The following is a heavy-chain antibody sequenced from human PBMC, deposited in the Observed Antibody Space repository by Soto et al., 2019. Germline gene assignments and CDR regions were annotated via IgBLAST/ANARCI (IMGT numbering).Heavy chain of an antibody. CDR2: ISSSGSTI. CDR3: ASQYCGGDCYSWFGSYYYGMDV. Sequence: GGSLRLSCAASGFTFGDYYMSWIRQAPGKGLEWVSYISSSGSTIYYADSVKGRFTISRDNAKDSLYLQMNSLRAEDTAVYYCASQYCGGDCYSWFGSYYYGMDVWGQGTTVTVSS. V-gene: IGHV3-11*01. CDR1: GFTFGDYY. J-gene: IGHJ6*02. D-gene: IGHD2-21*02.